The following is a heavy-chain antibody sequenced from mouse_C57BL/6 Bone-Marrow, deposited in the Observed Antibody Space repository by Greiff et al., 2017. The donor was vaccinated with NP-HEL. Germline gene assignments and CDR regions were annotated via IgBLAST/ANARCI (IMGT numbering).Heavy chain of an antibody. V-gene: IGHV5-17*01. CDR1: GFTFSDYG. J-gene: IGHJ4*01. CDR2: ISSGSSTI. D-gene: IGHD2-12*01. Sequence: EVKLMESGGGLVKPGGSLKLSCAASGFTFSDYGMHWVRQAPEKGLELVAYISSGSSTIYYADTVKGRFTISRDNAKNTLFLQMTSLRSEDTAMYYCARRYRGLYYYAMDYWGQGTSVTVSS. CDR3: ARRYRGLYYYAMDY.